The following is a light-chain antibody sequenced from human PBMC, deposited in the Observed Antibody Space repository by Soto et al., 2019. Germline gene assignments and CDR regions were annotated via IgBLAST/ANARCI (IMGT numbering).Light chain of an antibody. V-gene: IGLV2-14*01. CDR3: CSYAGSRTYV. CDR2: EVT. J-gene: IGLJ1*01. Sequence: QSVLTRPASVSGSPGQSITISCTGTASDVGAYDYVSWYQQYPGKAPKLIIYEVTGRPSGVSTRFSGSKSGNTASLTFSGLQADDEAHYYCCSYAGSRTYVFGTGTKVTV. CDR1: ASDVGAYDY.